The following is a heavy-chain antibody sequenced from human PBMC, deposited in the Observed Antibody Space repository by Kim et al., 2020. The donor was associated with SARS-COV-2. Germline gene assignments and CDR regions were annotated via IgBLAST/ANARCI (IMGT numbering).Heavy chain of an antibody. CDR2: INHSGST. CDR1: GGSFSGYY. CDR3: ARVAPGVVGATVTFDY. V-gene: IGHV4-34*01. D-gene: IGHD1-26*01. Sequence: SETLSLTCAVYGGSFSGYYWSWIRQPPGKGLEWIGEINHSGSTNYNPSLKSRVTISVDTSKNQFSLKLSSVTAADTAVYYCARVAPGVVGATVTFDYWG. J-gene: IGHJ4*01.